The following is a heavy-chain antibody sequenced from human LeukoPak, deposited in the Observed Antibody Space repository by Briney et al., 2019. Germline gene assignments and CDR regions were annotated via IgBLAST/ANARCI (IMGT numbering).Heavy chain of an antibody. Sequence: GGSLRLSCAASGFTFSSYGMHWVRQAPGKGLEWVAVISYDGSNKYYADSVKGRFTISRDNSKNTLYLQMNSLGAEDTAVYYCARGRIEWLSSFDNWGQGTLVTVSS. J-gene: IGHJ4*02. V-gene: IGHV3-30*03. CDR3: ARGRIEWLSSFDN. CDR1: GFTFSSYG. CDR2: ISYDGSNK. D-gene: IGHD3-3*01.